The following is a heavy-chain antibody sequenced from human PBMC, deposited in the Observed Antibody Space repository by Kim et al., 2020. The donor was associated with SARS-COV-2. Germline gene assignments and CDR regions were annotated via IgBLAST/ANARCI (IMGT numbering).Heavy chain of an antibody. CDR3: AKEVVAAEIFDY. V-gene: IGHV3-23*01. D-gene: IGHD2-15*01. Sequence: CDPHDVKGRLTISREKTQNTLSLKMTGLRAEDTAVYYCAKEVVAAEIFDYWGQGTLVTVSS. J-gene: IGHJ4*02.